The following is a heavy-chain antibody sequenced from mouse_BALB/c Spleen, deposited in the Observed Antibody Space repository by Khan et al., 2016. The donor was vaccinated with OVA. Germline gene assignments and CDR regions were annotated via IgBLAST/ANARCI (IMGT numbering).Heavy chain of an antibody. V-gene: IGHV9-3-1*01. D-gene: IGHD2-14*01. Sequence: QIQLVQSGPELKKPGATVKISCKASGYTFTNYGMNWAKQAPGKGLKWMGFINTYIGEPTYADDFKGRFAFSLETSASTAYLQINNLKNEDTSTYFCARVGYPRTMDYWGQGTSVTVSS. J-gene: IGHJ4*01. CDR2: INTYIGEP. CDR3: ARVGYPRTMDY. CDR1: GYTFTNYG.